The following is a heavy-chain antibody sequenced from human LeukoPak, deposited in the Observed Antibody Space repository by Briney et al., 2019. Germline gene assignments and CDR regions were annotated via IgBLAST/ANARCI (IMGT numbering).Heavy chain of an antibody. J-gene: IGHJ4*02. V-gene: IGHV4-4*07. Sequence: PSETLSLTCTVSGGSSSSYYWSWIRQPAGKGLEWIGRIYTSGSTNYNPSLKSRVTMSVDTSKNQFSLKLSSVTAADTAVYYCARERRGYSYGSCDYWGQGTLVTVSS. CDR2: IYTSGST. CDR3: ARERRGYSYGSCDY. CDR1: GGSSSSYY. D-gene: IGHD5-18*01.